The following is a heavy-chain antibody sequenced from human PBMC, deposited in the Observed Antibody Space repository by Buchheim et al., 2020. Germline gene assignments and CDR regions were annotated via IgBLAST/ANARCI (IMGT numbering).Heavy chain of an antibody. Sequence: EEQLVESGGGLVRPGGSLRLPCVASGFSFSTYWMTWVRQAPGKGLEWVANINEDGSDRHFADSVKGRFTISRDNAKNSMYLQMDSLRADDTAVYFCAEINWHTGGPWGQGTL. V-gene: IGHV3-7*01. D-gene: IGHD1-20*01. CDR3: AEINWHTGGP. J-gene: IGHJ5*02. CDR2: INEDGSDR. CDR1: GFSFSTYW.